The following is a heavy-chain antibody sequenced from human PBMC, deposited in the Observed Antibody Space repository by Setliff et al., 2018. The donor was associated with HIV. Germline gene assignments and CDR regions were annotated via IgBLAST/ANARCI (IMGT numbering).Heavy chain of an antibody. CDR1: GGTFSSYT. CDR2: ISAYNGNT. D-gene: IGHD3-10*01. CDR3: ALMVRGVTNYFDY. Sequence: ASVKVSCKASGGTFSSYTISWVRQAPGQGLEWMGWISAYNGNTNYAQKLQGRVTMTTDTSTSTVYMELRSLRSDDTAVYYCALMVRGVTNYFDYWGQGTLVTVSS. J-gene: IGHJ4*02. V-gene: IGHV1-18*01.